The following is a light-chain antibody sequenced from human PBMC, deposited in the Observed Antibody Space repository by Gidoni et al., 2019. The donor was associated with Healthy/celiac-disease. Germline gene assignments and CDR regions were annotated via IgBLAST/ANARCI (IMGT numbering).Light chain of an antibody. CDR3: QQLNSYLALT. V-gene: IGKV1-9*01. J-gene: IGKJ4*01. CDR2: AAS. Sequence: DIQLSQPPSFLSASVGDRVTITCWASQGISSYFAWYQQKPGKAPKLLIYAASTLQSGVTSRFSGSGSGTEFTLTISSLQPEDVATYYCQQLNSYLALTFGGGTKVEIK. CDR1: QGISSY.